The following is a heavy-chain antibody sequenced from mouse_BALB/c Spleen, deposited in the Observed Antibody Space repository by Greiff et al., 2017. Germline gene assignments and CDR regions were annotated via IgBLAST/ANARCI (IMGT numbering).Heavy chain of an antibody. CDR3: TSNWDERYFDY. CDR2: IDPANGNT. J-gene: IGHJ2*01. D-gene: IGHD4-1*02. V-gene: IGHV14-3*02. CDR1: GFNFKDSY. Sequence: EVQLQQSGAELVKPGASVKLSCTASGFNFKDSYMHWVKQRPEQGLEWIGRIDPANGNTKYDPKFQGKATITADTTSNTAYLQLSSLTSEDTAVYSGTSNWDERYFDYWGQGTTLTVSS.